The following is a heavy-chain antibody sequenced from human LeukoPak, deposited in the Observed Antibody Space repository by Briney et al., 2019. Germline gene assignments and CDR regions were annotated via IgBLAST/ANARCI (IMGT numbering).Heavy chain of an antibody. CDR1: GFTFSSYG. Sequence: GGSLRLSCAASGFTFSSYGMHWVRQAPGKGLEWVAVISYDGSNKYYADSVKGRFTISRDNSKNTLYLQMTSLRAEDTAVYYCAKDLGIAAAGSAFDIWGQGTMVTVSS. V-gene: IGHV3-30*18. D-gene: IGHD6-13*01. J-gene: IGHJ3*02. CDR3: AKDLGIAAAGSAFDI. CDR2: ISYDGSNK.